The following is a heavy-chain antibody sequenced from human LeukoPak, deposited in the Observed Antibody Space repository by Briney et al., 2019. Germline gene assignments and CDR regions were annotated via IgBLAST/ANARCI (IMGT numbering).Heavy chain of an antibody. Sequence: GGSLRLSCAASGFTFSSYGMHWVRHASGKGLEWVAVIWYDGSNKYYADSVKGRFTISRDNSKNTLYLQMNSLRAEDTAVYYCARDHHYYDSSGYYSSLDYWGQGTLVTVSS. CDR2: IWYDGSNK. D-gene: IGHD3-22*01. CDR1: GFTFSSYG. V-gene: IGHV3-33*01. CDR3: ARDHHYYDSSGYYSSLDY. J-gene: IGHJ4*02.